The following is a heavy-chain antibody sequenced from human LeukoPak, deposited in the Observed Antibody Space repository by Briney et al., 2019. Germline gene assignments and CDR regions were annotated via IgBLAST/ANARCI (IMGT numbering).Heavy chain of an antibody. CDR1: GFIFSSYW. D-gene: IGHD3-3*01. CDR2: INENGRTT. V-gene: IGHV3-74*01. CDR3: ARDLTMLGTPGDDFDY. Sequence: GGSLRLSCEASGFIFSSYWMHWVRHAQGKGLVWVSRINENGRTTSYADSVKGRVTISRDNARNTVYLQMTSLRAEDTAVYYCARDLTMLGTPGDDFDYWGQGSLVTVSS. J-gene: IGHJ4*02.